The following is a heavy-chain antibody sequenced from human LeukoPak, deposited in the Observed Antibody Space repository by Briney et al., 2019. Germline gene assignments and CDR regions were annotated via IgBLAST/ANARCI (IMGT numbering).Heavy chain of an antibody. Sequence: GGSLRLSCAASGFTFSSNYMSWVRQAPGKGLEWVSVIYSGGSTYYADSVKGRFTISRDNSKNTLYLQMNSLRAEDTAVYYCARARYYYDSSGYYYVRRDGPGYYFDYWGQGTLVTVSS. J-gene: IGHJ4*02. CDR3: ARARYYYDSSGYYYVRRDGPGYYFDY. D-gene: IGHD3-22*01. CDR1: GFTFSSNY. V-gene: IGHV3-53*01. CDR2: IYSGGST.